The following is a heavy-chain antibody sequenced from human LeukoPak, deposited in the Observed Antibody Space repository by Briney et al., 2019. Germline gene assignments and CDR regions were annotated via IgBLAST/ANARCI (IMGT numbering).Heavy chain of an antibody. J-gene: IGHJ5*02. CDR3: AKGRRHENYYDSSEGFDP. CDR2: MSPNSGNT. CDR1: GYTFTSYD. D-gene: IGHD3-22*01. Sequence: ASVKVSCKASGYTFTSYDINWVRQATGQGLEWMGWMSPNSGNTGYAQKFQGRVTMTRNTSISTAYMELSSLRSEDTAVYYCAKGRRHENYYDSSEGFDPWGQGTLVTVSS. V-gene: IGHV1-8*01.